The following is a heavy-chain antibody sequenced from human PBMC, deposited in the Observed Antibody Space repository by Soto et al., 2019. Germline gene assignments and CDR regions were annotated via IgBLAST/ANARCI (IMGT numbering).Heavy chain of an antibody. V-gene: IGHV3-48*02. Sequence: GGSLRLSCAASGFTFSSYSMNWVRQAPGKGLEWVSSISSSSSTIYYADSVKGRFTISRDNAKNSLYLQMNSLRDEDTAVYYCARDPSGGCTNGVCYTYENWFDPWGQGTLVTVSS. CDR1: GFTFSSYS. CDR3: ARDPSGGCTNGVCYTYENWFDP. J-gene: IGHJ5*02. D-gene: IGHD2-8*01. CDR2: ISSSSSTI.